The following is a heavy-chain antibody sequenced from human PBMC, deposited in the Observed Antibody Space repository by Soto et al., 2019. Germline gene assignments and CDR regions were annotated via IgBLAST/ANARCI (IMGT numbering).Heavy chain of an antibody. CDR3: ARRGYGSRWPNVYMDV. V-gene: IGHV3-74*01. Sequence: GGSLRLSCAASGFTFSDYWMHWVRQPPGKGLMWVSRIDPDGSTSNYADSVKGRFTISRDNAKNTLDLRMDSLRAEDTAVYYCARRGYGSRWPNVYMDVWGKGTTVTVS. D-gene: IGHD6-13*01. J-gene: IGHJ6*03. CDR1: GFTFSDYW. CDR2: IDPDGSTS.